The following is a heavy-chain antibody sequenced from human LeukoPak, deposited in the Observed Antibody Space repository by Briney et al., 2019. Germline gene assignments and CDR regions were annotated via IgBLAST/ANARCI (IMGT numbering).Heavy chain of an antibody. D-gene: IGHD6-13*01. V-gene: IGHV1-69*13. Sequence: ASVKVSCTASGGTFSSDAISWVRQAPGQGLEWMGGIIPIFGTANYAQKFQGRVTITADESASTAYMELSSLRAEDTAVYYCASAPPQPSSSWPLYYYYGMDVWGQGTTVTVSS. CDR3: ASAPPQPSSSWPLYYYYGMDV. CDR2: IIPIFGTA. CDR1: GGTFSSDA. J-gene: IGHJ6*02.